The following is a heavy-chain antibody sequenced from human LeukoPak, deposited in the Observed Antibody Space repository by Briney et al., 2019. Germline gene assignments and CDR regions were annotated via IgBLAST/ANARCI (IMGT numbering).Heavy chain of an antibody. Sequence: PGGSLRLSCAASGFTFSSYAMSWVRQAPGKGLEWVSAISGSGGSTYYADSVKGRFTISRDNAKNSLYLQMNSLRAEDTALYYCAKDKRFSSGLDYWGQGTLVTVSS. CDR2: ISGSGGST. CDR1: GFTFSSYA. J-gene: IGHJ4*02. V-gene: IGHV3-23*01. CDR3: AKDKRFSSGLDY. D-gene: IGHD6-19*01.